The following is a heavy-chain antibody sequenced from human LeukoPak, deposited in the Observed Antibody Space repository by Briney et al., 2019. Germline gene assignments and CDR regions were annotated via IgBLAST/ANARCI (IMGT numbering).Heavy chain of an antibody. V-gene: IGHV4-30-4*08. D-gene: IGHD2-2*01. CDR1: AGSITSGDSY. CDR3: ARDPVPVSPHAFDI. Sequence: SQTLSPTYTLSAGSITSGDSYCSWIHRPPGKGRVRYGYIYYSGSNYYNPSLKSRVTISVDTSKNQFSLKLSSVTAADTAVYYCARDPVPVSPHAFDIWGQGTMVTVSS. CDR2: IYYSGSN. J-gene: IGHJ3*02.